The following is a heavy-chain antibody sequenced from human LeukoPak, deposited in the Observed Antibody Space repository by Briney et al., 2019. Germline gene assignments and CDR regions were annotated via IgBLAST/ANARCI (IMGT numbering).Heavy chain of an antibody. CDR1: GRPISSYQ. V-gene: IGHV4-59*13. Sequence: SETLSLTCTVSGRPISSYQGSWIPQPPGRGLEWIGYIFYSGRTNSNPPRKSRVTISVDTHKNQCSLKLSSVTAAGTALYDCARVHLPYRVDYWGQGTLVTVSS. CDR2: IFYSGRT. CDR3: ARVHLPYRVDY. J-gene: IGHJ4*02. D-gene: IGHD5/OR15-5a*01.